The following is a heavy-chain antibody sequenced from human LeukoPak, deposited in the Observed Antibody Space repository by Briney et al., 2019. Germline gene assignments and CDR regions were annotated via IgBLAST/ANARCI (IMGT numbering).Heavy chain of an antibody. CDR2: FDPEDGET. D-gene: IGHD1-26*01. CDR1: VYTHTELP. J-gene: IGHJ4*02. CDR3: ATALGNGATTPYY. V-gene: IGHV1-24*01. Sequence: ASVKVSSKLSVYTHTELPLHGVRQAPGKGGEGMGGFDPEDGETIYAQKFQGRVTMTEDTSTDTAYMELSSLRSEDTAVYYCATALGNGATTPYYWGQGTLVTVSS.